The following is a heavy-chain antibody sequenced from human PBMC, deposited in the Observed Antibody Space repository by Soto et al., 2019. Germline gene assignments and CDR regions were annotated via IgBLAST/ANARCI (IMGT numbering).Heavy chain of an antibody. CDR1: GFTFSSYA. J-gene: IGHJ6*02. CDR2: ISGSGGST. CDR3: AKAYCSSSSCYFDYYNVDV. V-gene: IGHV3-23*01. D-gene: IGHD2-2*01. Sequence: GVSLSLSCAASGFTFSSYAMSWVRPAPGKGLEWVSAISGSGGSTYYADSVKGRFTISRDNSKNTLYLQINSLRAEDTAVYYCAKAYCSSSSCYFDYYNVDVWGQGTTVTVSS.